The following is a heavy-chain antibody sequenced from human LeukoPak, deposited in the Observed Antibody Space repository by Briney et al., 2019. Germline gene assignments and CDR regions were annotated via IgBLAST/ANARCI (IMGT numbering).Heavy chain of an antibody. D-gene: IGHD3-10*01. Sequence: ASVKVSCKASGYTFTSYGISWVRQAPGQGLEGMGWINPNSGGTNYAQKFQGRVTMTRDTSISTAYMELSRLRSDDTAVYYCAIEITMVRGVMCDWGQGTLVTVSS. CDR2: INPNSGGT. V-gene: IGHV1-2*02. J-gene: IGHJ4*02. CDR3: AIEITMVRGVMCD. CDR1: GYTFTSYG.